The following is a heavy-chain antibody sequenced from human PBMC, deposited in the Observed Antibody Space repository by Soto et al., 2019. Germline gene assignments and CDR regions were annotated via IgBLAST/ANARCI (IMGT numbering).Heavy chain of an antibody. CDR2: INHSGST. V-gene: IGHV4-34*01. CDR1: GGSFSGYY. Sequence: QVQLQQWGAGLLKPSETLSLTCAVYGGSFSGYYWSWIRQPPGKGLEWIGEINHSGSTNYNPSLKSRVTISVDTYKNQFSLKLTSVTAADTAVYYCARGPRAVAGRGWFAPWGQGTLVTVSS. J-gene: IGHJ5*02. CDR3: ARGPRAVAGRGWFAP. D-gene: IGHD6-19*01.